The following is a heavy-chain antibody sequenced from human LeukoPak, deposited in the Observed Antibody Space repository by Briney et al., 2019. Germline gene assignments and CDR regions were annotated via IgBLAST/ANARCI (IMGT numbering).Heavy chain of an antibody. CDR1: GYTFIGYY. J-gene: IGHJ4*02. CDR3: ATVRDIVVGGGPCYFDY. Sequence: VSVKVSCKASGYTFIGYYLHWVRQAPGQGLEWMGWINPHNGDTNYAQKFQGRVTMTRDTSITTAYMELSRLKSDDTAVYYCATVRDIVVGGGPCYFDYWGQGTLVTVSS. D-gene: IGHD2-15*01. CDR2: INPHNGDT. V-gene: IGHV1-2*02.